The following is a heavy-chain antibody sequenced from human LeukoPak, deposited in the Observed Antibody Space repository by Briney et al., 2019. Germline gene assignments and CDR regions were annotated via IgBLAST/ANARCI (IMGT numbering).Heavy chain of an antibody. CDR3: ARDGMAAAARFNWFDP. D-gene: IGHD6-13*01. CDR2: ISTSSSYI. Sequence: GGSLRLSCAASRFTFSTYSMNWVRQAPGKGLEWVSFISTSSSYIYYADSVKGRFTISRDNAKNSLYLQMNSLRAEDTAVYYCARDGMAAAARFNWFDPWGQGTLVTVSS. CDR1: RFTFSTYS. V-gene: IGHV3-21*01. J-gene: IGHJ5*02.